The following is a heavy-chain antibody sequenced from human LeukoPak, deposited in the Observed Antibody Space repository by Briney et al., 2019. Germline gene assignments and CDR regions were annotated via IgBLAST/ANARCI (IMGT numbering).Heavy chain of an antibody. J-gene: IGHJ4*02. D-gene: IGHD2-21*02. V-gene: IGHV3-30-3*01. CDR2: ISYDGSNK. Sequence: PGGSLRLSCAASGFTFSSYAMHWVRQAPGKGLEWVAVISYDGSNKYYADSVKGRFTISRDNSKNTLYLQMNSLRAEDTVVYYCARDRRPGVGELLVYYWGQGTLVTVSS. CDR3: ARDRRPGVGELLVYY. CDR1: GFTFSSYA.